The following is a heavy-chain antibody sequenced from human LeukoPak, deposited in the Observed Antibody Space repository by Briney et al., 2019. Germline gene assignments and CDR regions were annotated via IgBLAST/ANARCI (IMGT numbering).Heavy chain of an antibody. D-gene: IGHD1-1*01. CDR2: IYSSGAT. CDR1: GGSISFYF. J-gene: IGHJ3*02. V-gene: IGHV4-4*07. CDR3: ARDVQPGRGVDGFDI. Sequence: SETLSLTCTVSGGSISFYFWTWIRQPAGKGLEWIGRIYSSGATNYNPSLKSRVIMSIDTSKNQFSLKLTSVTAADTAVYYCARDVQPGRGVDGFDIWGQGIMVTVSS.